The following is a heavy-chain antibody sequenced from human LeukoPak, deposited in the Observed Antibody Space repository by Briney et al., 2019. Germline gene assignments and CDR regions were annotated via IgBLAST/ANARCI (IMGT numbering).Heavy chain of an antibody. J-gene: IGHJ5*02. D-gene: IGHD6-13*01. Sequence: SETLSLTCAVSGGSISSSNWWSWVRQPPGKGLEWIGEIYHSGSTYYNPSLKSRVTISVDTSKNQFSLKLSSVTAADTAVYYCASSISSSWARGFDPWGQGTLVTVSS. CDR2: IYHSGST. CDR1: GGSISSSNW. V-gene: IGHV4-4*02. CDR3: ASSISSSWARGFDP.